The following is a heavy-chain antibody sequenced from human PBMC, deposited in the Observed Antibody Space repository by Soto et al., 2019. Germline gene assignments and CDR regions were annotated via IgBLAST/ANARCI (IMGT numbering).Heavy chain of an antibody. Sequence: EVQLLESGGDLLQPGGSLRLSCAASGFTFSSFGMNWVRQAPGKGLEWVSTISTSGGRTYYADSVKGRFTISRDNSKCTLYLQMDSLRAEDTAVYFCAKGTTVTTRPRYFDYWGQGTVVTVST. D-gene: IGHD4-17*01. CDR1: GFTFSSFG. CDR2: ISTSGGRT. V-gene: IGHV3-23*01. CDR3: AKGTTVTTRPRYFDY. J-gene: IGHJ4*02.